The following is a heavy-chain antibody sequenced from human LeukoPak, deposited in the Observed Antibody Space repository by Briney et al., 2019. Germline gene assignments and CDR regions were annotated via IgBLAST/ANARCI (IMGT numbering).Heavy chain of an antibody. J-gene: IGHJ5*02. CDR3: AKGPDGDYVGWFDP. Sequence: GGSLRLSCAASGFTFDDYAMHWVRQAPGKGLEWVSGISWNSGSIGYADSVKGRFTISRDNAKNSLYLQMNSLRAEDTALYYCAKGPDGDYVGWFDPWGQGTQVTVSS. CDR1: GFTFDDYA. V-gene: IGHV3-9*01. CDR2: ISWNSGSI. D-gene: IGHD4-17*01.